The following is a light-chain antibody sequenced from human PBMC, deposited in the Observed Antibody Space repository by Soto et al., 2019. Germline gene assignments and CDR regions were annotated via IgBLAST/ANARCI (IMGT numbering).Light chain of an antibody. J-gene: IGKJ1*01. CDR3: QQYVSSPRT. Sequence: IVLTQSPGTLSLSPGERTTLSCRASQTVYNGFLAWYQQKPGQAPRLLIYGASSRATGIPDRFSGSGSGTDFTLTISSLEPEDFAVYYCQQYVSSPRTFGQGTKVDIK. CDR2: GAS. V-gene: IGKV3-20*01. CDR1: QTVYNGF.